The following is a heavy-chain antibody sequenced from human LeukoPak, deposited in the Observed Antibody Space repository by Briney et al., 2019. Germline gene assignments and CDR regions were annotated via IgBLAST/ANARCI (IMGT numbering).Heavy chain of an antibody. CDR3: TRDRVGATYWFDP. J-gene: IGHJ5*02. V-gene: IGHV3-49*03. CDR2: IRSKAYGGTT. D-gene: IGHD1-26*01. Sequence: RSLRLSCTASGCTLGDYARSWFRQGRGKVLERVGFIRSKAYGGTTEYAASVKGRFTISRDDSKSIAYLQMNSLKTEDTAVYYCTRDRVGATYWFDPWGQGTLVTVSS. CDR1: GCTLGDYA.